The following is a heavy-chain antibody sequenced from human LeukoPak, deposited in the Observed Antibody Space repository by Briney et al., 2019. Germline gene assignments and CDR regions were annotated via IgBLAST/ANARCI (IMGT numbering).Heavy chain of an antibody. Sequence: GGSLRLSCAASGFTFSDYEMNWVRQAPGKGLEWLSHISISGTTIHYADSVKGRFTISRDNAKNSVYLQMTSLRAEDTALYYCAKGAGSDSSSWAFFDYWGQGTLVTVSS. J-gene: IGHJ4*02. CDR1: GFTFSDYE. D-gene: IGHD6-13*01. CDR2: ISISGTTI. V-gene: IGHV3-48*03. CDR3: AKGAGSDSSSWAFFDY.